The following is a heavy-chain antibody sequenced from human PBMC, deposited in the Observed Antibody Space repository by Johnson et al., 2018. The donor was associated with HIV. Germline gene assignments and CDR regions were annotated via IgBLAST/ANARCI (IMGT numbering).Heavy chain of an antibody. J-gene: IGHJ3*02. D-gene: IGHD3-9*01. CDR2: ISGSGGST. CDR1: GFTFSSYA. Sequence: VQLMESGGGLVQPGGSLRLSCAASGFTFSSYAMSWVRQAPGKGLEWVSTISGSGGSTYYADSVKGRFTISRDNSKDTLFLQMNSLRAEDTALYYCAKETHYITPNDWDAFDIWGQWTMVTVSS. V-gene: IGHV3-23*01. CDR3: AKETHYITPNDWDAFDI.